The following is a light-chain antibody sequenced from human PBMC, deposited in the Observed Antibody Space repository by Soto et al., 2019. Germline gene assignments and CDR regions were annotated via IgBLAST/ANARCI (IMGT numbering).Light chain of an antibody. Sequence: DIQMTQSPSSLSASVGDRVTITCRASQSISSYLYWYQQKPGKAPKRLIYAESTLQRGVPSRFSGSGFGTDFTLTFSSLQPEEFETYYCQQYYSTPFTFGPWTKVDI. J-gene: IGKJ3*01. V-gene: IGKV1-39*01. CDR2: AES. CDR1: QSISSY. CDR3: QQYYSTPFT.